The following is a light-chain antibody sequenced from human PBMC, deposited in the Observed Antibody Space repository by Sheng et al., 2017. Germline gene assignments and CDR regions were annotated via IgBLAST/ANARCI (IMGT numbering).Light chain of an antibody. Sequence: EVVLTQSPDTLSLSPGERATLSCRASQSVSSSYLAWYQKKPGQAPSLLIYGASTRATGIPDRFSGSGSGTDFTLTISRLEPEDFAVYYCQQYGSSPFTFGPGTKVDIK. V-gene: IGKV3-20*01. CDR2: GAS. CDR3: QQYGSSPFT. J-gene: IGKJ3*01. CDR1: QSVSSSY.